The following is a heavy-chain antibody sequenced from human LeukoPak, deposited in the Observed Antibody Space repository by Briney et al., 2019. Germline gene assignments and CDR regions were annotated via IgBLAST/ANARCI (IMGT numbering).Heavy chain of an antibody. V-gene: IGHV3-21*01. Sequence: PGGSLRLSCAASGFTFSSYSMTWVRQAPGKGLEWVSSISSSSSYIYYADSVKGRFTISRDSAKNSLYLQMNSLRAEDTAVYYCARDAGSGRTYWGQGTLVTVSS. CDR1: GFTFSSYS. CDR3: ARDAGSGRTY. CDR2: ISSSSSYI. D-gene: IGHD3-10*01. J-gene: IGHJ4*02.